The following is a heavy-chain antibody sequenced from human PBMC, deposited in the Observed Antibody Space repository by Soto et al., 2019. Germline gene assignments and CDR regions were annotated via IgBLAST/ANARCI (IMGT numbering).Heavy chain of an antibody. V-gene: IGHV3-23*01. CDR1: GFTFSRYA. CDR2: SSGSGGST. D-gene: IGHD2-15*01. Sequence: GSLRLSCEASGFTFSRYAMSWVRQGPGKGVEWVAASSGSGGSTYYADSVKGRFTMSRDNAKNSLYLQMNSLRAEDTAVYYCARGRDIYCSGGSCPAANWFDPWGQGTLVTVSS. CDR3: ARGRDIYCSGGSCPAANWFDP. J-gene: IGHJ5*02.